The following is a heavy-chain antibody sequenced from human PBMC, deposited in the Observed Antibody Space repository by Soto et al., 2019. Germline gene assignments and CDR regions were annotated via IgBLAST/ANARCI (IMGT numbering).Heavy chain of an antibody. V-gene: IGHV3-33*01. J-gene: IGHJ4*02. CDR3: ARDIRISISWFYIDY. CDR1: GFTFSYYV. D-gene: IGHD6-13*01. Sequence: GGSLRLSYAASGFTFSYYVMHWVRQAPGKGLEWVAVIWYDGKKKYYGDAVKGRFTISRDNSKNTLFLQMNSLSAEDTAVYYCARDIRISISWFYIDYWGQGTPVTVSS. CDR2: IWYDGKKK.